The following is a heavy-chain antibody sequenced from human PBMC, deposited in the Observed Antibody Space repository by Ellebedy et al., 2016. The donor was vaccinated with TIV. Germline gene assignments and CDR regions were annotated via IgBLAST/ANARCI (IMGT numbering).Heavy chain of an antibody. Sequence: SETLSLTXTVSGGSISSYYWSWIRQPPGKGLEWIGYIYYSGSTNYNPSLKSRVTISVDTSKNQFSLKLSSVTAADTAVYYCARDRVGWFGEFYYYYGMDVWGQGTTVTVSS. J-gene: IGHJ6*02. CDR2: IYYSGST. V-gene: IGHV4-59*12. D-gene: IGHD3-10*01. CDR3: ARDRVGWFGEFYYYYGMDV. CDR1: GGSISSYY.